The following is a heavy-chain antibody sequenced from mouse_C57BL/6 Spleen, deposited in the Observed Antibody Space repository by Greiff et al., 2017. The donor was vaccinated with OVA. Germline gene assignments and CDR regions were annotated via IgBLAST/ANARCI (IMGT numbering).Heavy chain of an antibody. CDR1: GYTFTSYW. CDR3: ARGDFYYGSSYVRFDY. J-gene: IGHJ2*01. CDR2: INPSNGGT. D-gene: IGHD1-1*01. Sequence: QVQLQQPGTELVKPGASVKLSCKASGYTFTSYWMHWVKQRPGQGLEWIGNINPSNGGTNYNEKFKSKATLTVDKSSSTAYMQLSSLTSEDSAVYYCARGDFYYGSSYVRFDYWGQGTTLTVSS. V-gene: IGHV1-53*01.